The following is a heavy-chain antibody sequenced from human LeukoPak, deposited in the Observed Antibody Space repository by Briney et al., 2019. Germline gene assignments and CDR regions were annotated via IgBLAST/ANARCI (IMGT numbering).Heavy chain of an antibody. D-gene: IGHD3-16*01. CDR2: ISSSGDTI. Sequence: GGSLRLSCAGSGFTFSVYSMNWVRQAPGKGLEWASYISSSGDTIYYADSVKGRFTISRDNAKTSLYLQMNSLRAEDTAVYYCARRDYHFYFDLWGRGTLVTVSS. V-gene: IGHV3-48*04. J-gene: IGHJ2*01. CDR3: ARRDYHFYFDL. CDR1: GFTFSVYS.